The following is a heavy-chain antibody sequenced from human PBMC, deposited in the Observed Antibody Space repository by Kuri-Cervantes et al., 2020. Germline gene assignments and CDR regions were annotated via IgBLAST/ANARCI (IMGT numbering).Heavy chain of an antibody. J-gene: IGHJ4*02. CDR2: ITYDGSNT. CDR3: ARLPDLGGSLGY. D-gene: IGHD3-16*01. Sequence: GESLKISCAASGFTFSSYAMHWVRQAPGKGLEWVAVITYDGSNTYYADSEKGRFTISIDDSKNTLYLQMNSLRAEDTAVYYCARLPDLGGSLGYWGQGTLVTDSS. CDR1: GFTFSSYA. V-gene: IGHV3-30-3*01.